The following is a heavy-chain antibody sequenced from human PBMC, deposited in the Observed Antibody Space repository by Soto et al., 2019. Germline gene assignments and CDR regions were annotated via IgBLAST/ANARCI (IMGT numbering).Heavy chain of an antibody. J-gene: IGHJ4*02. V-gene: IGHV3-72*01. CDR1: GFTFSDHF. CDR2: IQIKAHSYTT. D-gene: IGHD2-21*02. Sequence: EVQLVESGGGLVQPGGSLRLSCAASGFTFSDHFMDWVRQAPGKGLEWIGRIQIKAHSYTTEYAASVKGRFTIARDDAKNSVYLQMNSLKTEDTAVYYCGRETDYSEYWGQGTLVTVSS. CDR3: GRETDYSEY.